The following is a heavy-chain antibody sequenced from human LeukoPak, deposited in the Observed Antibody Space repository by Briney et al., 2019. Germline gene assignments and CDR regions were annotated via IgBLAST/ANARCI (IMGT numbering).Heavy chain of an antibody. CDR3: AYSEADYGGNSGDY. V-gene: IGHV1-2*02. Sequence: ASVKVSCKASGYTFTGYYMHWVRQAPGQGLEWMGWINPNSGGTNYAQKFQGRVTMTRDTSISTAYMELSRLRSDDTAVYYCAYSEADYGGNSGDYWGQGTLVTVSS. J-gene: IGHJ4*02. CDR1: GYTFTGYY. D-gene: IGHD4-23*01. CDR2: INPNSGGT.